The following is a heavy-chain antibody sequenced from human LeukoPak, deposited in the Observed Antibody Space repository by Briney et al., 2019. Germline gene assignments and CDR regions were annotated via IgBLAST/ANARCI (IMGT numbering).Heavy chain of an antibody. CDR2: INPSGGST. CDR1: GYTFTSYA. V-gene: IGHV1-46*01. CDR3: ARDARLAAWDY. J-gene: IGHJ4*02. Sequence: ASVKVSCKASGYTFTSYAMNWVRQAPGQGLEWMGIINPSGGSTSYAQKFQGRVTMTRDMSTSTVYMELSSLRSEDTAVYYCARDARLAAWDYWGQGTLVTVSS. D-gene: IGHD3-16*01.